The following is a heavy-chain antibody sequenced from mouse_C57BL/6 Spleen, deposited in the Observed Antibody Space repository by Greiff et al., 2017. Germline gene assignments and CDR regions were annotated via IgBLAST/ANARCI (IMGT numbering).Heavy chain of an antibody. CDR1: GYTFTSYW. J-gene: IGHJ2*01. CDR3: ARPGY. Sequence: VQLQQPGAELVKPGASVKLSCKASGYTFTSYWMQWVKQRPGQGLEWIGEIDPSDSYTNYNQKFKGKATLTVDTSSSTAYMQLSSLTSEDSAVYYCARPGYWGQGTTLTVSS. V-gene: IGHV1-50*01. CDR2: IDPSDSYT.